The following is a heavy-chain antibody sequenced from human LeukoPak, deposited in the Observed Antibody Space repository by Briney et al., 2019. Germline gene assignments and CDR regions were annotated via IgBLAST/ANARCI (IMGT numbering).Heavy chain of an antibody. Sequence: SQTLSLTCTVSGGSISSGNYYWSWIRRPAGKGLEWIGRIYTGGTTHYNPSLKSRVTISVDTSKNQFSLKLSSVTAADTALYYCAREFGYAVTSLDYWGQGTLVTVSS. CDR3: AREFGYAVTSLDY. J-gene: IGHJ4*02. CDR1: GGSISSGNYY. V-gene: IGHV4-61*02. CDR2: IYTGGTT. D-gene: IGHD4-17*01.